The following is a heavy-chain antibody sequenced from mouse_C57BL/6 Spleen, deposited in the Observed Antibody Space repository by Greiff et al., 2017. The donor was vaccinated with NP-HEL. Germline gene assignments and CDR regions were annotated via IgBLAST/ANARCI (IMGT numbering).Heavy chain of an antibody. CDR2: INPNYGTT. CDR3: ARLLLRSQLQDFDV. V-gene: IGHV1-39*01. J-gene: IGHJ1*03. Sequence: VQLKQSGPELVKPGASVKISCKASGYSFTDYNMNWVKQSNGKSLEWIGVINPNYGTTSYNQKFKGKATLTVDQSSSTAYMQLNSLTSEDSAVYYCARLLLRSQLQDFDVWGTGTTVTVSS. D-gene: IGHD1-1*01. CDR1: GYSFTDYN.